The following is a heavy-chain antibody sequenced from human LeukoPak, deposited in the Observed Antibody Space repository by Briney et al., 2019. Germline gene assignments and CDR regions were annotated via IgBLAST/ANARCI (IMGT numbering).Heavy chain of an antibody. Sequence: PGGSLRLSCAASGSTFSTYDMNWVRQAPGKGLEWVSSISSSAHHIAYADSVKGRFTISRDNAKNALYLQVNSLRAEDTAVYYCARGIVPAAFDYWGQGTLVTVSS. J-gene: IGHJ4*02. CDR3: ARGIVPAAFDY. CDR2: ISSSAHHI. V-gene: IGHV3-21*01. D-gene: IGHD2-2*01. CDR1: GSTFSTYD.